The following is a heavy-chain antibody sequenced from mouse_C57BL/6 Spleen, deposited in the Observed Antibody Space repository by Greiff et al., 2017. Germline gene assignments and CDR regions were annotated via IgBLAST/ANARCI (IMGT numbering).Heavy chain of an antibody. J-gene: IGHJ2*01. CDR1: GFTFSSYG. CDR2: ISSGGSYT. Sequence: DVMLVESGGDLVKPGGSLKLSCAASGFTFSSYGMSWVRQTPDQRLEWVATISSGGSYTYYPDSVKGRFTIARDNATNTLYLQMSSLKSEETAKYYCARQGAAVGAYYFDYWGQGTTLTVSS. D-gene: IGHD1-1*01. CDR3: ARQGAAVGAYYFDY. V-gene: IGHV5-6*02.